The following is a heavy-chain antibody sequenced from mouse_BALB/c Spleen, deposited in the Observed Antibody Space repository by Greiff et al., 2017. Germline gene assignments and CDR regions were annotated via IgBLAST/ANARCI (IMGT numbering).Heavy chain of an antibody. J-gene: IGHJ4*01. CDR3: AREADY. Sequence: QVQLKESGPELVKPGASVKMSCKASGYTFTSYYIHWVKQRPGQGLEWIGWIYPGDGSTKYNEKFKGKTTLTADKSSSTAYMLLSSLTSEDSAIYFCAREADYWGQGTSVTVSS. CDR2: IYPGDGST. CDR1: GYTFTSYY. V-gene: IGHV1S56*01.